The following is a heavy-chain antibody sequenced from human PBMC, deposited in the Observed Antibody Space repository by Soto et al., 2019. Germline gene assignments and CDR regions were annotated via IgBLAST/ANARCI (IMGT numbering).Heavy chain of an antibody. V-gene: IGHV3-23*01. Sequence: PGGSLRLSCAASVFTLGNFAMSWVRQAPGKGLEWVAVASGSGITTKYAASVKGRFIISKDNSNNTLSLEMHSLRAEDTGVYYCAKGRLRGLNNASLVFWGPGTLVTVSS. J-gene: IGHJ4*02. CDR1: VFTLGNFA. CDR3: AKGRLRGLNNASLVF. CDR2: ASGSGITT. D-gene: IGHD1-20*01.